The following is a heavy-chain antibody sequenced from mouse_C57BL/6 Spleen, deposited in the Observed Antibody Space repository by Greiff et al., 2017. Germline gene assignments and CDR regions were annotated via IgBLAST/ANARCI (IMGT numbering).Heavy chain of an antibody. CDR2: ISSGGSYT. Sequence: EVQGVESGGDLVKPGGSLKLSCAASGFTFSSYGMSWVRQTPDKRLEWVATISSGGSYTYYPDSVKGRFTISRDNAKNTLYLQMSSLKSEDTAMYYCARHRITTVVVCDYWGQGTTLTVSS. D-gene: IGHD1-1*01. CDR1: GFTFSSYG. V-gene: IGHV5-6*01. J-gene: IGHJ2*01. CDR3: ARHRITTVVVCDY.